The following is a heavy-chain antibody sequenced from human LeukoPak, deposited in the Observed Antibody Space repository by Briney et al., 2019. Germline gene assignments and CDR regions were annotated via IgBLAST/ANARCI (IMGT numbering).Heavy chain of an antibody. CDR2: IYTSGST. V-gene: IGHV4-4*07. J-gene: IGHJ6*03. D-gene: IGHD6-19*01. Sequence: PSETLSLTCTVSGCSISSYYWSWIRQPAGKGLEWIGRIYTSGSTNYNPSLKSRVTISVDTSKNQFSLKLSSVTAADTAVYYCAREAVAAPSYYYYMAVWGKGATVTVSS. CDR1: GCSISSYY. CDR3: AREAVAAPSYYYYMAV.